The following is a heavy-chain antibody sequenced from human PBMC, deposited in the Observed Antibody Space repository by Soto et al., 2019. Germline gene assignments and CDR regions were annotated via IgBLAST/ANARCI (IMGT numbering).Heavy chain of an antibody. J-gene: IGHJ4*02. CDR1: GGSISSYY. CDR2: IYYSGST. V-gene: IGHV4-59*01. CDR3: ARTDGSPTRRADDTATYYCGKDIRSGSIDY. Sequence: PSETLSLTCTVSGGSISSYYWSWIRQPPGKGLEWIGYIYYSGSTNYNPSLKSRVTISVDTSKNQFSLKLSSVTAADTAVYYCARTDGSPTRRADDTATYYCGKDIRSGSIDYWGQGTTVTVSS. D-gene: IGHD2-21*01.